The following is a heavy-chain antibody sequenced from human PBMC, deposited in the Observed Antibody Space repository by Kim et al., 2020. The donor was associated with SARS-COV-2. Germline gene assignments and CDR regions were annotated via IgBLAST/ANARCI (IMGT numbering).Heavy chain of an antibody. D-gene: IGHD3-22*01. CDR1: GFTFSSYA. Sequence: GGSLRLSCAASGFTFSSYAMSWVRQAPGKGLEWVSAISGSGGSTYYADSVKGRFTISRDNSKNTLYLQMNSLRAEDTAVYYCAKCYYDSSGYYYPLDCWYFDLWGRGTLVTVSS. J-gene: IGHJ2*01. CDR2: ISGSGGST. V-gene: IGHV3-23*01. CDR3: AKCYYDSSGYYYPLDCWYFDL.